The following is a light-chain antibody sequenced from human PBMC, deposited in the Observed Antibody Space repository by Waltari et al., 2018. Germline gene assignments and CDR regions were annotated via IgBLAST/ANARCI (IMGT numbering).Light chain of an antibody. Sequence: QSALTQPVSVSGSPGQSITISCTGTSSDVGGFNYVSWYQHHPGKAPKLMIYDVTKPPSGVSNRFSGSGSGNTASLTISGLQSEDEAYYYCSSYIRISASWVFGGGTKLTVL. CDR1: SSDVGGFNY. CDR2: DVT. V-gene: IGLV2-14*03. J-gene: IGLJ3*02. CDR3: SSYIRISASWV.